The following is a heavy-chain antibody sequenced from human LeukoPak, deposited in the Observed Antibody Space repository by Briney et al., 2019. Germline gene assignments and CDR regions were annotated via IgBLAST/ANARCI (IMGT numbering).Heavy chain of an antibody. J-gene: IGHJ6*03. CDR1: GFTFSSYS. D-gene: IGHD1-7*01. Sequence: GGSLRLSCAASGFTFSSYSMNWVRQAPGKGLEWVSYISSSSSTIYYADSVKGRFTISRDNAKNSLYLQMNSLRAEDTAVYYCAKGGTTPPIDHYYYYYYMDVWGKGTTVTVSS. CDR3: AKGGTTPPIDHYYYYYYMDV. CDR2: ISSSSSTI. V-gene: IGHV3-48*04.